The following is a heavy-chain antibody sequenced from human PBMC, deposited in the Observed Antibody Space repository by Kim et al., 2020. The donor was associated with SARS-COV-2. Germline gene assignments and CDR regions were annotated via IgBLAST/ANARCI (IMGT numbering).Heavy chain of an antibody. CDR2: T. J-gene: IGHJ4*02. V-gene: IGHV3-23*01. D-gene: IGHD3-10*02. CDR3: AKASGYYVFEY. Sequence: TTYADSVTGRFTISTDNSKGTLYLQMSSLRAEDTAVYYCAKASGYYVFEYWGQGTLVTISS.